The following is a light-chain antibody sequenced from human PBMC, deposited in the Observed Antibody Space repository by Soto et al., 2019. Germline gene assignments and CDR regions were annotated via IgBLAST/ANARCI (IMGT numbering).Light chain of an antibody. V-gene: IGLV1-40*01. CDR1: RSNIGAGYD. Sequence: QSVLTQPPSVSGAPGQRVTISCTGSRSNIGAGYDVHWYQQLPGTAPKLLIYGNSNRPSGVPDRVSGSKSGTSGSLAITGLQAEDEADYYCQSYDSSLSGGVFGGGTKLTVL. J-gene: IGLJ3*02. CDR2: GNS. CDR3: QSYDSSLSGGV.